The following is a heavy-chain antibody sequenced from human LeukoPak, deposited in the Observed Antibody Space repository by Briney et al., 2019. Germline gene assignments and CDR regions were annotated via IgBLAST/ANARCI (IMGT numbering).Heavy chain of an antibody. V-gene: IGHV3-48*01. CDR3: AGIPLSTTMVDY. Sequence: GGSLRPSCAASGSTFSSYSMNWVRQAPGKGLEWVSYISSGSSTIHYADSVKGRFTISRDNAKSLLFLQMNSLRAEDTAVYYCAGIPLSTTMVDYWGQGTLVTVSS. D-gene: IGHD5-18*01. CDR1: GSTFSSYS. J-gene: IGHJ4*02. CDR2: ISSGSSTI.